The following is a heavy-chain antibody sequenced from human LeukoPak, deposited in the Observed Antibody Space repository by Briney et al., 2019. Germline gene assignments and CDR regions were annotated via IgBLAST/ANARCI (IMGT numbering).Heavy chain of an antibody. V-gene: IGHV1-2*02. CDR1: GYTFTGYY. J-gene: IGHJ5*02. D-gene: IGHD2-2*01. CDR2: INPNSGGT. Sequence: GASVKASCKASGYTFTGYYMHWVRHAPGQGLEWMGWINPNSGGTNYAQKFQGRVTMTRDMSISTAYMELSRLRSDDTAVYYCARDRGYCSSTSCYHWFDPWGQGTLVTVSS. CDR3: ARDRGYCSSTSCYHWFDP.